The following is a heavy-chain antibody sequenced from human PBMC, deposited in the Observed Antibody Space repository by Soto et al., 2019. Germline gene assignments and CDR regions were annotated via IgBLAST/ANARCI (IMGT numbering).Heavy chain of an antibody. V-gene: IGHV4-39*01. CDR2: IYYSGST. CDR1: GGSISSSSYY. CDR3: ASSDGKY. J-gene: IGHJ4*02. Sequence: SETLSLTCTVSGGSISSSSYYCGWIRQPPGKGLEWIGSIYYSGSTYYNPSLKSRVTISVDTSKNQFSLKLSSVTAADTAAYYCASSDGKYWGQGTLVTVSS.